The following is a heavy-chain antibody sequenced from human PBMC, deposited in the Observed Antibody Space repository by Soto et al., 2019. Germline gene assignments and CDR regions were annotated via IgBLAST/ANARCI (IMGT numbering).Heavy chain of an antibody. CDR2: IYHSGST. V-gene: IGHV4-30-2*01. D-gene: IGHD3-3*01. CDR3: ARATDYYDFYYYYGMDV. Sequence: SETLSLTCAVSGGSISSGGYSWSWIRQPPGKGLEWIGYIYHSGSTYYNPSLKSRVTISVDRSKNQFSLKMSSVTAADTAVYYCARATDYYDFYYYYGMDVWGQGTTVT. J-gene: IGHJ6*02. CDR1: GGSISSGGYS.